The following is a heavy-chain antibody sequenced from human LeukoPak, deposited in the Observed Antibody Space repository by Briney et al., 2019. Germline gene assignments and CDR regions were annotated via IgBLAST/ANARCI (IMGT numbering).Heavy chain of an antibody. J-gene: IGHJ4*02. D-gene: IGHD3-10*01. Sequence: ASETLSLTCTVSGGPISNYHWSWIRQPPGKGLEWIGYIYYTGSTNYNPSLRSRVTISVDTSKNQFSLKLSSVTAADTAVYYCARSHGSGSYYNLNDYWGQGTLVTVSS. CDR1: GGPISNYH. V-gene: IGHV4-59*01. CDR3: ARSHGSGSYYNLNDY. CDR2: IYYTGST.